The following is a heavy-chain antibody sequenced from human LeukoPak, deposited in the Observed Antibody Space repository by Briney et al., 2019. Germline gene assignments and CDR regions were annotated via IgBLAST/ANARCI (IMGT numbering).Heavy chain of an antibody. J-gene: IGHJ4*02. CDR1: GFTFDDYA. D-gene: IGHD2-21*01. CDR2: ISWNSGSI. Sequence: GGSLRLSCAASGFTFDDYAMHWVRHAPGKGLEWVSGISWNSGSIGYADSVKGRFTISRDNAKNSLYLQMNSLRAEDTALYYCAKDTHYSTWIPSFDYWGQGTLVTVSS. CDR3: AKDTHYSTWIPSFDY. V-gene: IGHV3-9*01.